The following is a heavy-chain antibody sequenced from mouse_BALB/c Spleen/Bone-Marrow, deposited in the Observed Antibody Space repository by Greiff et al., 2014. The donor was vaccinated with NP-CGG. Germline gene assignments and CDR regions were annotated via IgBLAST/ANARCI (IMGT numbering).Heavy chain of an antibody. CDR2: ILPGSGSN. CDR1: GYTFSSYW. CDR3: ATARATFYYGMDY. J-gene: IGHJ4*01. V-gene: IGHV1-9*01. D-gene: IGHD3-1*01. Sequence: VQLQQSGAELMKPGASVKISCKATGYTFSSYWIEWVKQRPGHGLEWIGEILPGSGSNKYNEKFKGKATFTADTSSNTAYMQPSRLTSEASAVYYWATARATFYYGMDYGGKETSPPVPS.